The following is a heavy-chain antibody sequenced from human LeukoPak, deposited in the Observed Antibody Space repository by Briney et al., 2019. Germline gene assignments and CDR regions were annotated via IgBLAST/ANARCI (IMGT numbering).Heavy chain of an antibody. CDR2: IYNSGST. CDR1: VASISSSHYY. D-gene: IGHD3-3*02. Sequence: PSETLSLTCTVSVASISSSHYYWGWIRQPPGKGLEWIGTIYNSGSTWSNPSLKSRVSISIDTSKNQFSLKLTSVTAADTAVYYCARGPFSSSPNWFDPWGQGTLVTVSS. V-gene: IGHV4-39*07. J-gene: IGHJ5*02. CDR3: ARGPFSSSPNWFDP.